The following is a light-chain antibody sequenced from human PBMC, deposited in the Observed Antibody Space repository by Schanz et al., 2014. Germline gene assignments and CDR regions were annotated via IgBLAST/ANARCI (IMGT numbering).Light chain of an antibody. J-gene: IGKJ2*01. V-gene: IGKV1-39*01. Sequence: DIQVTQSPSSLSASVGDRVTITCRTSHSITTYLNWYQHKPGKAPKLLIYAASSLQSGVPSRFSGSGSGTDFTLTISSLQPEDFATYYCQQSYSTPRTFGQGTKLEIK. CDR3: QQSYSTPRT. CDR1: HSITTY. CDR2: AAS.